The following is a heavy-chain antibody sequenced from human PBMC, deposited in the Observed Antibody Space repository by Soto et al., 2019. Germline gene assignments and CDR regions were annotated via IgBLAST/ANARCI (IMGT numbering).Heavy chain of an antibody. V-gene: IGHV3-30-3*01. Sequence: QVQLVESGGGVVQPGRSLRLSCAASGFTFSSYAMHWVRQAPGKGLEWVAVISYDGSNKYYADSVKGRFTISRDNXKNTLYLQMNSLRAEDTAVYYCARGVVVAAPYFDYWGQGTLVTVSS. D-gene: IGHD2-15*01. CDR2: ISYDGSNK. CDR3: ARGVVVAAPYFDY. J-gene: IGHJ4*02. CDR1: GFTFSSYA.